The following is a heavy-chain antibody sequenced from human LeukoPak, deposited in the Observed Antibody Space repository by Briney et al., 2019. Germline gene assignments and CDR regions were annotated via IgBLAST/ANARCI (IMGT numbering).Heavy chain of an antibody. CDR2: INPNSGGT. Sequence: ASVKVSCKASGCTFTGYYMHWVRQAPGQGLEWMGWINPNSGGTNYAQKFQGWVTMTRDTSISTAYMELSSLRSEDTAVYYCARRHIAAAGKLHFVYWGQGTLVTVSS. D-gene: IGHD6-13*01. V-gene: IGHV1-2*04. CDR1: GCTFTGYY. J-gene: IGHJ4*02. CDR3: ARRHIAAAGKLHFVY.